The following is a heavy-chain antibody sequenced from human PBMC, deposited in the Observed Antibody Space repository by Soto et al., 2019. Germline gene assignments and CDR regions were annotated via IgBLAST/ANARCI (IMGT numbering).Heavy chain of an antibody. Sequence: QVQLVESGGGVVQPGRSLRLSCAASGFTFRSYTMHWVRQAPGMGLDWVAVISYDGTNKYYADSVKGRFTISRDNSRNTLSLQMNRLRVDDTAMYYCASADYCGNDCYYPAQLDHWGQGTLVTVSS. CDR1: GFTFRSYT. J-gene: IGHJ4*02. D-gene: IGHD2-21*02. V-gene: IGHV3-30-3*01. CDR2: ISYDGTNK. CDR3: ASADYCGNDCYYPAQLDH.